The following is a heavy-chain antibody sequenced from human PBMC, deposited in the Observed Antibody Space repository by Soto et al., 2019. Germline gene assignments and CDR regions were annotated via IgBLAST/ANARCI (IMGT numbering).Heavy chain of an antibody. CDR1: GSTFDHHG. CDR3: AKDTGGSGWYYPNDY. V-gene: IGHV3-43D*04. D-gene: IGHD6-19*01. Sequence: GGSLRLSCVASGSTFDHHGIHWVRQAPGKGLEWVSLITWDGVTTYYADSVKGRFTISRDNSKNSVFLQMNSLTADDTALYYCAKDTGGSGWYYPNDYWGQGTLVTVSS. J-gene: IGHJ4*02. CDR2: ITWDGVTT.